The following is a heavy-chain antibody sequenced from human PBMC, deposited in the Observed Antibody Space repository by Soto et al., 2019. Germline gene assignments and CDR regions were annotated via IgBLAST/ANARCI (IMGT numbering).Heavy chain of an antibody. CDR3: ARVVRYYDILTGYYDY. CDR1: GYTFTSYY. D-gene: IGHD3-9*01. V-gene: IGHV1-46*01. Sequence: GASVKVSCKASGYTFTSYYMHWVRQAPGQGLEWMGIIHPSGGSTSYAQKFQGRVTMTRDTSTSTVYMELSSLRSEDTAVYYCARVVRYYDILTGYYDYWGQGTLVTVSS. J-gene: IGHJ4*02. CDR2: IHPSGGST.